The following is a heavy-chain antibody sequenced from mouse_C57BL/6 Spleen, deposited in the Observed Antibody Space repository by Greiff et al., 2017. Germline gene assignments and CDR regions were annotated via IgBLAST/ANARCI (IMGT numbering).Heavy chain of an antibody. CDR1: GFSLTSYG. V-gene: IGHV2-5*01. CDR3: AKNIYYDYDDYAMDY. CDR2: IWRGGST. J-gene: IGHJ4*01. Sequence: VQLQQSGPGLVQPSQSLSITCTVSGFSLTSYGVHWVRQSPGKGLEWLGVIWRGGSTDYNAAFMSRLSITKDNSKSQVFFKMNSLQADDTAIYYCAKNIYYDYDDYAMDYGGQGTSVTVSS. D-gene: IGHD2-4*01.